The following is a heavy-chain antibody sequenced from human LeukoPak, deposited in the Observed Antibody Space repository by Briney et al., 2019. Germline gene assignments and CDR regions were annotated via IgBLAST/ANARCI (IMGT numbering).Heavy chain of an antibody. D-gene: IGHD7-27*01. J-gene: IGHJ4*02. CDR2: ISGSGGST. CDR1: GFTFSSYA. V-gene: IGHV3-23*01. Sequence: GGSLRLSCAASGFTFSSYAMSWVRQAPGKGLEWVSAISGSGGSTYYADSVKGRFTISRDNSKNTLYLQMNSLRAEDTAVYYCARVSGRNWGPFDYWGQGTLVTVSS. CDR3: ARVSGRNWGPFDY.